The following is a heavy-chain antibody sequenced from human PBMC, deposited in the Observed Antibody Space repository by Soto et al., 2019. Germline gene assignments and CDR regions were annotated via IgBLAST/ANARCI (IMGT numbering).Heavy chain of an antibody. J-gene: IGHJ6*02. Sequence: SETLSLTCAVYGGSFSGYYWSWIRQHPGKGLEWIGYIYYSGSTYYNPSLKSRVTISVDTSKNQSSLKLSSVTAADTAVYYCARDRIVATSGSLYYSYGMDVWGQGTTVTVSS. V-gene: IGHV4-31*11. CDR3: ARDRIVATSGSLYYSYGMDV. CDR1: GGSFSGYY. CDR2: IYYSGST. D-gene: IGHD5-12*01.